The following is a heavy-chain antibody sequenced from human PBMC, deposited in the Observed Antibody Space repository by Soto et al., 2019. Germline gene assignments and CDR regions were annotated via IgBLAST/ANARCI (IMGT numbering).Heavy chain of an antibody. J-gene: IGHJ4*02. V-gene: IGHV4-4*02. CDR2: IYHSGSS. D-gene: IGHD6-13*01. CDR3: ARGGGSPYHNHEFDF. CDR1: GGSISSSNW. Sequence: SETLSLTCAVSGGSISSSNWWSWVRQPPGKGLEWIGEIYHSGSSNYNPSLKSRVTISVDKSKNQFSLKLSSVTAADTAVYHCARGGGSPYHNHEFDFWGQGTLVTVSS.